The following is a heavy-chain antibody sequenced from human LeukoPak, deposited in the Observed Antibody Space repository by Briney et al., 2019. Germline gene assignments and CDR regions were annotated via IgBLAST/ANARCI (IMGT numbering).Heavy chain of an antibody. CDR1: GFTFSSYA. J-gene: IGHJ4*02. V-gene: IGHV3-23*01. CDR3: AKDPRGSRPFEY. CDR2: ISGSGGSA. D-gene: IGHD3-16*01. Sequence: GGSLRLSCAASGFTFSSYAMSWVRQASEKGLEWVSVISGSGGSAYYADPVKGRFTISRDNSKNTLYLQMNSLRAEDTAVYYCAKDPRGSRPFEYWGQGTLVTVSS.